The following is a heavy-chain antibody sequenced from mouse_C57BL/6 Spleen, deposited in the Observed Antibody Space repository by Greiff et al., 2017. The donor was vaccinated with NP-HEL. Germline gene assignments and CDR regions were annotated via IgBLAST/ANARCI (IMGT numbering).Heavy chain of an antibody. CDR1: GFTFSSYA. V-gene: IGHV5-4*01. CDR2: ISDGGSYT. J-gene: IGHJ3*01. Sequence: EVMLVESGGGLVKPGGSLKLSCAASGFTFSSYAMSWVRQTPEKRLEWVATISDGGSYTYYPDNVKGRFTISRDNAKNNLYLQMSHLKSEDTAMYYCARDSIYYDFPAFAYWGQGTLVTVSA. CDR3: ARDSIYYDFPAFAY. D-gene: IGHD2-4*01.